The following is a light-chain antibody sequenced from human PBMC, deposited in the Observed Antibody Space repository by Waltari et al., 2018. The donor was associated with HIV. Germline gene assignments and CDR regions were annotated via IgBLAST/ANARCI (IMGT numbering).Light chain of an antibody. J-gene: IGLJ2*01. CDR3: AVWDDSLNGNVI. CDR2: TNN. V-gene: IGLV1-44*01. Sequence: QSVLTQPPSTSGTPGQRVTLSCSGSTSNIGSNAVNWSQQLPGPAPKLVIYTNNQRMPGVPDRFTGSKSGTSASLAISWLQSEDEAHYYCAVWDDSLNGNVIFGGGTKLTVL. CDR1: TSNIGSNA.